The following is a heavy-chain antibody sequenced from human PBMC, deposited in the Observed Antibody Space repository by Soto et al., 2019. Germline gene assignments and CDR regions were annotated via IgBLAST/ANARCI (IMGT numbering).Heavy chain of an antibody. CDR1: GGSFSGYY. D-gene: IGHD3-16*02. CDR3: ARNPRAYDYVWGSYRSPVDY. Sequence: PSETLSLTCAVYGGSFSGYYWSWIRQPPGKGLEWIGEINHSGSTNYNPSLKSRVTISVDTSKNQFSLKLSSVTAADTAVYYCARNPRAYDYVWGSYRSPVDYWGQGTLVTVSS. V-gene: IGHV4-34*01. J-gene: IGHJ4*02. CDR2: INHSGST.